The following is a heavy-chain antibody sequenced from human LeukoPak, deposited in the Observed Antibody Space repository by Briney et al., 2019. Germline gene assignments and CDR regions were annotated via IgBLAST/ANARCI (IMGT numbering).Heavy chain of an antibody. V-gene: IGHV3-7*01. Sequence: GGPLRLSCAVSGLTFSSSWMDWVRQAPGKGLEWVASINPDGNKKYSADSVKGRFTISRDNAENSLFLQMNSLRVEDTAFYYCARDLAYSRLDYWGQGMLVTVSS. CDR1: GLTFSSSW. D-gene: IGHD5-18*01. J-gene: IGHJ4*02. CDR3: ARDLAYSRLDY. CDR2: INPDGNKK.